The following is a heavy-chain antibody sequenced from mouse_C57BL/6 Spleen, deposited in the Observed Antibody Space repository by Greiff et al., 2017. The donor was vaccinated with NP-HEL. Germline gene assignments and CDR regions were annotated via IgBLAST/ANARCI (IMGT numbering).Heavy chain of an antibody. CDR2: INPNNGGT. CDR1: GYTFTDYN. Sequence: VQLKESGPELVKPGASVKMSCKASGYTFTDYNMHWVKQSHGKSLEWIGYINPNNGGTSYNQKFKGKAPLTVNKSSSTAYMELRSLTSEDSAVYYCARWDTTVVEAPFDYWGQGTTLTVSS. D-gene: IGHD1-1*01. V-gene: IGHV1-22*01. J-gene: IGHJ2*01. CDR3: ARWDTTVVEAPFDY.